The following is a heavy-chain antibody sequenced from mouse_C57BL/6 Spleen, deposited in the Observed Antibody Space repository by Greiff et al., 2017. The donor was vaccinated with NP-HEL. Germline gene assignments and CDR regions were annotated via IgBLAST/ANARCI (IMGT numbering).Heavy chain of an antibody. Sequence: QVQLKQSGPELVKPGASVKISCKASGYAFSSSWMNWVKQRPGKGLEWIGRIYPGDGDTNYNGKFKGKATLTADESSSTAYMQLSSLTSEDSAVYFCARDDYDAMDYWGQGTSVTVSS. CDR1: GYAFSSSW. CDR2: IYPGDGDT. J-gene: IGHJ4*01. V-gene: IGHV1-82*01. CDR3: ARDDYDAMDY.